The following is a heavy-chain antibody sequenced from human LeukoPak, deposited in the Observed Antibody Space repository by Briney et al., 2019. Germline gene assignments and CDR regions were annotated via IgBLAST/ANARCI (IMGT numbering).Heavy chain of an antibody. CDR3: ARARGYSYGYYFDY. CDR2: IYYSGST. CDR1: GGSISSGDYY. Sequence: SETLSLTCTVSGGSISSGDYYWSWIRQPPGKGLEWIVYIYYSGSTYYNPSLKSRVTISVDTSKNQFSLKLSSVTAADTAVYYCARARGYSYGYYFDYWGQGTLVTVSS. D-gene: IGHD5-18*01. J-gene: IGHJ4*02. V-gene: IGHV4-30-4*01.